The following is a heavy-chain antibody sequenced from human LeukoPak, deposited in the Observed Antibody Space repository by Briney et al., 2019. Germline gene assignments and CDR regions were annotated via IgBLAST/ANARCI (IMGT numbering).Heavy chain of an antibody. J-gene: IGHJ4*02. D-gene: IGHD3-10*01. CDR3: AKDIGGLDGR. CDR1: GFTFDDYT. V-gene: IGHV3-43*01. CDR2: ISWDGGST. Sequence: GGSLRLSCAASGFTFDDYTMHWVRQAPGKGLEWVSLISWDGGSTYYADSVKGRFTISRDNSKNSLYLQMNSLRTEDTALYYCAKDIGGLDGRWGQGTLVTVSS.